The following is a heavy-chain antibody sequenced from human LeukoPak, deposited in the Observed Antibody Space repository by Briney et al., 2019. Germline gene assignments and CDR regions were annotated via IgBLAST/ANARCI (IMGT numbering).Heavy chain of an antibody. CDR1: GFTFSSYA. Sequence: GGSLRLSCAASGFTFSSYATSWVRQAPGKGLEWVSAISGSGGNTYYADSVKGRFTISRGNSKNTLYLQMNSLRAEDTAVYYCAKTDIVVVPAAMTFDYWGQGTLVTVSS. V-gene: IGHV3-23*01. CDR2: ISGSGGNT. J-gene: IGHJ4*02. D-gene: IGHD2-2*01. CDR3: AKTDIVVVPAAMTFDY.